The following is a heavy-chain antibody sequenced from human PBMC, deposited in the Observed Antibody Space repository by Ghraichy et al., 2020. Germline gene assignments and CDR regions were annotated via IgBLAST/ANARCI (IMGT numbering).Heavy chain of an antibody. CDR2: ISYDGSNK. V-gene: IGHV3-30-3*01. Sequence: GESLNISCAASGFTFSSYAMHWVRQAPGKGLEWVAVISYDGSNKYYADSVKGRFTISRDNSKNTLYLQMNSLRAEDTAVYYCAREKTGTWFDPWGQGTLVTVSS. CDR3: AREKTGTWFDP. J-gene: IGHJ5*02. CDR1: GFTFSSYA. D-gene: IGHD1-7*01.